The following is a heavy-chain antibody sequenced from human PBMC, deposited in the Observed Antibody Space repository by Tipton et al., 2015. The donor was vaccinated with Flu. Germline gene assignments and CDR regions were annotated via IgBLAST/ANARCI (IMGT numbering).Heavy chain of an antibody. Sequence: TLSLTCTVSGGSIRSYYWSWVRQPPGKGLEWIGYIHYSGSTNYIASLMSRLTISVDTSKNQFSLRLGSVTAADTAVYYCASEALDYGSGSFSRYFDYRGQGILVTVSS. J-gene: IGHJ4*02. CDR1: GGSIRSYY. V-gene: IGHV4-59*12. D-gene: IGHD3-10*01. CDR2: IHYSGST. CDR3: ASEALDYGSGSFSRYFDY.